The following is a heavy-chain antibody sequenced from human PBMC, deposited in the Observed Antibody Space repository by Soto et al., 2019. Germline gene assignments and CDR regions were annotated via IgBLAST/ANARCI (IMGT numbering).Heavy chain of an antibody. V-gene: IGHV1-18*01. Sequence: QVQLVQSGAEVKKPGASVKVSCKASGYTFITYGVRWMRQAPGQGLDWLGWISTYNGNTRYAERLQGRVTMTTDTTTNTAYMELRNLRSDDTAVYYCARGPTDYYDNSDNYFWDYWGQGTLVTVSS. D-gene: IGHD3-22*01. CDR1: GYTFITYG. CDR2: ISTYNGNT. J-gene: IGHJ4*02. CDR3: ARGPTDYYDNSDNYFWDY.